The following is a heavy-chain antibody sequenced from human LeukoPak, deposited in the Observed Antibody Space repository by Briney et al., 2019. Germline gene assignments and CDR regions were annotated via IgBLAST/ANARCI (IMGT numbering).Heavy chain of an antibody. D-gene: IGHD3-22*01. CDR3: AKPSSGPYDSSGYYGY. CDR1: GFTFSSYG. J-gene: IGHJ4*02. CDR2: ISYDGSNK. V-gene: IGHV3-30*18. Sequence: GRSLRLSCAASGFTFSSYGMHWVRQAPGKGLEWEAVISYDGSNKYYADSVEGRFTISRDNSKNTLYLQMNSLRAEDTAVYYCAKPSSGPYDSSGYYGYWGQGTLVTVSS.